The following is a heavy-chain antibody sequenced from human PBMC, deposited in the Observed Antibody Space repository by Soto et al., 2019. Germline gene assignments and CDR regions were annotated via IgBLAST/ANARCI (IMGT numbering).Heavy chain of an antibody. Sequence: LSLTCTVSSGSISVTNVFWGWVRQPPGKGLEWIGNIDYSGTAYFSPSLATRVTFHVDTSKNQFSLTLYSVTAADTAVYYCARITGRHLDYWGQGILVTVSS. D-gene: IGHD1-20*01. CDR2: IDYSGTA. CDR3: ARITGRHLDY. CDR1: SGSISVTNVF. V-gene: IGHV4-39*01. J-gene: IGHJ4*02.